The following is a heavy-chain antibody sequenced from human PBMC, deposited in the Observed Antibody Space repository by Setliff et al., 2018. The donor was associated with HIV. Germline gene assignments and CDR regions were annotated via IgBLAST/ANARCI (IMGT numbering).Heavy chain of an antibody. CDR1: GGSFTDYY. CDR2: INHSGST. CDR3: ARGARLLAAYSDRWDYFYMAV. D-gene: IGHD1-26*01. V-gene: IGHV4-34*01. Sequence: KPSETLSLTCAVFGGSFTDYYWIWIRQPPGKGLEWIGEINHSGSTHYNPSLKSRFIISVDTSKNQFSLKVNSMPAADTAVYYCARGARLLAAYSDRWDYFYMAVWGKGTTVTVSS. J-gene: IGHJ6*03.